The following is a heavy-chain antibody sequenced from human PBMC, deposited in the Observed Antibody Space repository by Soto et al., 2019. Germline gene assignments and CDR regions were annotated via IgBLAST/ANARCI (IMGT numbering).Heavy chain of an antibody. J-gene: IGHJ4*02. CDR3: ARGAYYYDSSGLSY. CDR1: GFTFSSYS. D-gene: IGHD3-22*01. V-gene: IGHV3-48*01. CDR2: ISSSSSTI. Sequence: EVQLVESGGGLVQPGGSLRLSCAASGFTFSSYSMNWVRQAPGKGLEWVSYISSSSSTIYYADCVKGRFTISRDNAKNSLYLQMNRLRAEDTAVYYCARGAYYYDSSGLSYWGQGTLVTVSS.